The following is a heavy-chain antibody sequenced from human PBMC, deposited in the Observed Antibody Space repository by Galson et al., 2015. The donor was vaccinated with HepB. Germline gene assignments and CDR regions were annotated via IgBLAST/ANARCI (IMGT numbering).Heavy chain of an antibody. Sequence: SLRLSCAPSGFTLGDYAMVWFRQASGKGLGWVGLIRSKAYGGTTEYAASVKGRFTISGDDSRNIAYLQMNSLKTEDTAVYYCARESGEGAFDIWGQGTMVTVSS. CDR1: GFTLGDYA. J-gene: IGHJ3*02. CDR2: IRSKAYGGTT. D-gene: IGHD1-26*01. CDR3: ARESGEGAFDI. V-gene: IGHV3-49*03.